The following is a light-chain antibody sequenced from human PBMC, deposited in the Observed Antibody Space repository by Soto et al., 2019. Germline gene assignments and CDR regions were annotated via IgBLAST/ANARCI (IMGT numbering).Light chain of an antibody. Sequence: VVTQPPSVSVAPGQTARVTCGGSNIGSKSVHWYQQRPHQSPVVLIYDDDDRPSGIPDRFSGSNSGNTATLTIRRVEAGDEGDYYCQVWDSDAYVVFGGGTKLTVL. CDR1: NIGSKS. CDR2: DDD. J-gene: IGLJ2*01. CDR3: QVWDSDAYVV. V-gene: IGLV3-21*02.